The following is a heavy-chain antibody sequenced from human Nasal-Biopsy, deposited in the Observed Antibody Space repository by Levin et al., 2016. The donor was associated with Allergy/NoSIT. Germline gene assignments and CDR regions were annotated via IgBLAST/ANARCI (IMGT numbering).Heavy chain of an antibody. Sequence: GESLKISCAASGFTFSSYAMSWVRQAPGKGLEWVASISATAVLTYYVDSVKGRFTISRDNSKNTLYLDLDSLKVEDTARYYCAPRISSDWSGGWGSWGQGTLVSVSS. J-gene: IGHJ5*02. CDR2: ISATAVLT. D-gene: IGHD3-3*02. CDR3: APRISSDWSGGWGS. V-gene: IGHV3-23*01. CDR1: GFTFSSYA.